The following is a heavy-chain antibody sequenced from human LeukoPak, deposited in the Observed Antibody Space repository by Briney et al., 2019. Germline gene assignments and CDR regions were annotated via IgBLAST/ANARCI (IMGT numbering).Heavy chain of an antibody. CDR1: GFTFSDYY. D-gene: IGHD1-26*01. CDR3: ASRPASETYFAVFDY. CDR2: IKQDESEK. J-gene: IGHJ4*02. Sequence: GGSLRLSCTASGFTFSDYYMNWVRQAPGKGLEWVANIKQDESEKNYVDSVKGRFTISRDNSKNTLYLQMNNLRVEDTAVYYCASRPASETYFAVFDYWGQGTLVTVSS. V-gene: IGHV3-7*03.